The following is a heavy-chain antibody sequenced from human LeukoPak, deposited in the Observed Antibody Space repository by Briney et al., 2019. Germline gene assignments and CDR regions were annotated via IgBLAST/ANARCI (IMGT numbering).Heavy chain of an antibody. D-gene: IGHD3-22*01. V-gene: IGHV4-39*01. CDR1: GGSISSSSYY. J-gene: IGHJ3*02. Sequence: SETLSVTCTVSGGSISSSSYYWGWIRQPPGKGLEWIGSIYYSGSTYYNPSLKSRVTISVDTSKNQFSLKLNSVTAADTAVYYCARNETYYYDSSGYLQSAFDIWGQGTMVTVSS. CDR2: IYYSGST. CDR3: ARNETYYYDSSGYLQSAFDI.